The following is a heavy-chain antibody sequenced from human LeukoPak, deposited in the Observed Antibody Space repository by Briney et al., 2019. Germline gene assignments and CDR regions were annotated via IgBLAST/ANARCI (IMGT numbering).Heavy chain of an antibody. CDR2: MNPNSGGT. CDR3: ARQGSNSSCRYPVDD. CDR1: GYTFTAYY. Sequence: ASVKVSCKTSGYTFTAYYIHWLRQAPGQGLEWMGWMNPNSGGTKYAQTFQGRVTLTRDTSISTAYLELSSLTSDDTAVYFCARQGSNSSCRYPVDDWGQGTLVTVSS. D-gene: IGHD6-19*01. J-gene: IGHJ4*02. V-gene: IGHV1-2*02.